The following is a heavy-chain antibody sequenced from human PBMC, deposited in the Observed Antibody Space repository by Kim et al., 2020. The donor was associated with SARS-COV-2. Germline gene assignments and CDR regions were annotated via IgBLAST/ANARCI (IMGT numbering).Heavy chain of an antibody. CDR1: GYTFTSYG. J-gene: IGHJ4*02. CDR2: ISAYNGNI. D-gene: IGHD4-17*01. V-gene: IGHV1-18*01. Sequence: ASVKVSCKASGYTFTSYGISWVRQAPGQGLEWMGWISAYNGNINYAQKLQGRVTLTTDTSTNTAYMELRSLRSDDTAVYYCARDLKKTTVIVPYYFDYWGQGTLVTVSS. CDR3: ARDLKKTTVIVPYYFDY.